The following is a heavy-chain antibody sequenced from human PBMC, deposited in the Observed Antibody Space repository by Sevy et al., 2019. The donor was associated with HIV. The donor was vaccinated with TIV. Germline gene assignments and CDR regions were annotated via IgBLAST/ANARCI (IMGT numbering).Heavy chain of an antibody. D-gene: IGHD2-15*01. V-gene: IGHV3-23*01. Sequence: GGSLRLSCAASGFTFSTYATNWVRQAPGKGLEWVSSISGSGRYTYYADSVEGRFTISRDSSKNTLYLQMNSLRADDTAVYYCAKGFCSGGSCPRDYYYYGMDVWGQGTTVTVSS. CDR2: ISGSGRYT. CDR3: AKGFCSGGSCPRDYYYYGMDV. CDR1: GFTFSTYA. J-gene: IGHJ6*02.